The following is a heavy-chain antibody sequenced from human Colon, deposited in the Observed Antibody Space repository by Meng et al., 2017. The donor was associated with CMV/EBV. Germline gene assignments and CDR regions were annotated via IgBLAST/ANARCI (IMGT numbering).Heavy chain of an antibody. J-gene: IGHJ4*02. V-gene: IGHV4/OR15-8*01. CDR2: IFHSGAT. Sequence: TLSLPCVVSGGSLIGTNWWNWVRQPPGGGLEWIGEIFHSGATNYNPSLKSRVTISIDNSKNQFSLKLTSMTAADTAVYFCGDPPAGYWGQGILVTVSS. CDR1: GGSLIGTNW. CDR3: GDPPAGY.